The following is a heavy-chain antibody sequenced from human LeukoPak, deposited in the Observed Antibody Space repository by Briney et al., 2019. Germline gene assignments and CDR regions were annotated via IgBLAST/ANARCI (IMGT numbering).Heavy chain of an antibody. CDR2: ISSSSSYI. CDR1: GFTFSSYS. J-gene: IGHJ4*02. CDR3: ARVGLYDYIWGSYRYTNPFDY. V-gene: IGHV3-21*01. D-gene: IGHD3-16*02. Sequence: GGSLRLSCAASGFTFSSYSMNWVRQAPGKGLEWVSSISSSSSYIYYADSVKGRFTISRDNAKNSLYLQMNSLRAEDTAVYYCARVGLYDYIWGSYRYTNPFDYWGQGTLVTVSS.